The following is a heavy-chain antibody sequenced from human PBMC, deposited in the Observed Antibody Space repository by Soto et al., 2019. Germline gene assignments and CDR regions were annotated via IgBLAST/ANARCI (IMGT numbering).Heavy chain of an antibody. J-gene: IGHJ4*02. CDR3: ARDSSFADSSGYFDY. CDR1: GFTFSSYW. V-gene: IGHV3-7*01. CDR2: IKQDGSEK. D-gene: IGHD3-22*01. Sequence: EVQLVESGGGLVQPGGSLRLSCAASGFTFSSYWMSWVRQAPGKGLEWVANIKQDGSEKYYVDSVKGRFTISRDNAKNSLYLQMNSLRAADTAVYYCARDSSFADSSGYFDYWGQGTLVTVSS.